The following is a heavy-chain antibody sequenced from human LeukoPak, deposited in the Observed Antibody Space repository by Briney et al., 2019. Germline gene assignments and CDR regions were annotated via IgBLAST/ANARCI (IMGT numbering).Heavy chain of an antibody. D-gene: IGHD3-3*01. CDR3: AKDTIFDI. J-gene: IGHJ3*02. CDR1: GFTFSNYA. CDR2: ISGSGAYT. V-gene: IGHV3-23*01. Sequence: GGSLRLSCAASGFTFSNYAMSWVRQAPGKGLEWVSVISGSGAYTYYTDSVKGRFTISRDNSKNTLYLQMNSLRAEDTAVYYCAKDTIFDIWGQGTMVTVSS.